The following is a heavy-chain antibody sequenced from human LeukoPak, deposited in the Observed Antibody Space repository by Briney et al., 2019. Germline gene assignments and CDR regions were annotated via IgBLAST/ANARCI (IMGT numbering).Heavy chain of an antibody. J-gene: IGHJ4*02. CDR2: IKQDGSEK. Sequence: KGLEWVANIKQDGSEKYYVDSVKGRFTISRDNAKNSLYLHMNSLRAEDTAVYYCARRYFDYWGQGTLVTVSS. CDR3: ARRYFDY. V-gene: IGHV3-7*03.